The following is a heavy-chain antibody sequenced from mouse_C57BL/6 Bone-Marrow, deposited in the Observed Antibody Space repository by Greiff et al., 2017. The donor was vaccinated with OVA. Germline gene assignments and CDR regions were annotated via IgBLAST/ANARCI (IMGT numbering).Heavy chain of an antibody. V-gene: IGHV1-81*01. CDR3: ARDWAWFAY. CDR1: GFPLTSYG. Sequence: VQLQQFGAELATPGALVKPSCKASGFPLTSYGISWVKQRTGQGPEWIGESYPRSCNTYYNEKFKGKATLTADKSSSTAYVELRSLTSEDSAVYYYARDWAWFAYWGRGTLVTVSA. D-gene: IGHD4-1*01. CDR2: SYPRSCNT. J-gene: IGHJ3*01.